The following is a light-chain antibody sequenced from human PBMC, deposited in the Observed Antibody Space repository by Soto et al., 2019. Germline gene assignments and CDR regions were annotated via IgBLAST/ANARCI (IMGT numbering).Light chain of an antibody. CDR3: SSYAGSNSPFV. J-gene: IGLJ1*01. CDR2: EVS. CDR1: SSDVGGYTY. Sequence: QSALTQPPSASGSPGQSVTISCTGTSSDVGGYTYVSWYQQHPGKAPKLMIFEVSKRPSGVPDRFSGSKSGNTASLTVSGLKADDEADYYCSSYAGSNSPFVFGSGTKLTVL. V-gene: IGLV2-8*01.